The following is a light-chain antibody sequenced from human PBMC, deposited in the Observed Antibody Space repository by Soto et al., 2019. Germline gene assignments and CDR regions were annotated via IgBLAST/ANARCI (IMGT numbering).Light chain of an antibody. CDR2: EVS. J-gene: IGLJ2*01. CDR1: SSDIGAYDY. Sequence: QSALTQPASVSGSPGQSITVSCTETSSDIGAYDYVSWYQQHPGKAPKVIISEVSKRPSGVSHRFSGSKSGNTASLTISGLQAEDEADYYCSSYTSSSTVVFGGGTKLTVL. CDR3: SSYTSSSTVV. V-gene: IGLV2-14*01.